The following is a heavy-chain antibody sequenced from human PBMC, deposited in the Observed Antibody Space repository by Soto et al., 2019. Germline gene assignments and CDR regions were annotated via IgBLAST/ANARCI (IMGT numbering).Heavy chain of an antibody. CDR2: VYSSGST. Sequence: QVQLQESGPGLVKPSETLSLTCTVSGGSISGYYWSWIRQPAGKGLEWIGRVYSSGSTIYSPSLKSPVTMSVDTSKSQFSLRLTSVTAADTAVYYCARSSPGVAAVGWDFWGQGTLVTVSS. J-gene: IGHJ4*02. V-gene: IGHV4-4*07. CDR3: ARSSPGVAAVGWDF. D-gene: IGHD6-13*01. CDR1: GGSISGYY.